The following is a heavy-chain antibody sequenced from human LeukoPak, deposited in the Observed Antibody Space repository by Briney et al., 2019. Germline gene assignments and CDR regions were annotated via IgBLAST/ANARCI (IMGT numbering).Heavy chain of an antibody. D-gene: IGHD4-17*01. CDR2: ISGDGDRT. V-gene: IGHV3-23*01. CDR1: GFTFSSFV. CDR3: AKEGVAVTTRGAYFDY. Sequence: GGSLRLSCAASGFTFSSFVVSWVRQAPGKGLERVSSISGDGDRTYYADSVKGRFTISRDNSKNTLYLQMNSLRAEDTAVYYCAKEGVAVTTRGAYFDYWGQGTLVTVSS. J-gene: IGHJ4*02.